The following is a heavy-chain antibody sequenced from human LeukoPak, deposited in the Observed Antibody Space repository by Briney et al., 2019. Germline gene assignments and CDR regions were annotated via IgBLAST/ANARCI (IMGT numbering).Heavy chain of an antibody. CDR3: ARGLPAKYCSSTSCYSAFDI. D-gene: IGHD2-2*01. CDR2: INPNSGGT. V-gene: IGHV1-2*02. Sequence: ASVKVSCKASGYTFTGYYMYWVRQAPGQGLEWMGWINPNSGGTNYAQKFQGRVTMTRDTSISTAYMELSRLRSDDTAVYYCARGLPAKYCSSTSCYSAFDIWGQGTMVTVSS. CDR1: GYTFTGYY. J-gene: IGHJ3*02.